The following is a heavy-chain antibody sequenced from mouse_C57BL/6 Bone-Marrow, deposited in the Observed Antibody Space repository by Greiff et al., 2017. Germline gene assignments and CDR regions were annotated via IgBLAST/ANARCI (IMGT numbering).Heavy chain of an antibody. J-gene: IGHJ2*01. V-gene: IGHV1-55*01. CDR1: GYTFPSYW. D-gene: IGHD2-5*01. CDR3: ARGEYYSNLFDY. Sequence: QVQLKQPGAELVKPGASVKMSCKASGYTFPSYWITWVKQRPGQGLEWIGDIYPGSGSTNYNEKFKSKATLTVDTSSSTAYMQLSSLTSEDSAVYYCARGEYYSNLFDYWGQGTTLTVSS. CDR2: IYPGSGST.